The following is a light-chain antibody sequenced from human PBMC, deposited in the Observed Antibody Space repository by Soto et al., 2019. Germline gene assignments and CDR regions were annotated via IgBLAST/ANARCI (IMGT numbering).Light chain of an antibody. V-gene: IGLV2-14*01. J-gene: IGLJ1*01. Sequence: QSALTQPASVSGSPGQSITISCTGTSSDVGGYNYVSWYQQHPGKAPKLMVYEVSNRPSGVSNRFSGSKSGNTASLTISGLQAADEADYYCSSFTRSNTFVFGAGTKLTVL. CDR2: EVS. CDR1: SSDVGGYNY. CDR3: SSFTRSNTFV.